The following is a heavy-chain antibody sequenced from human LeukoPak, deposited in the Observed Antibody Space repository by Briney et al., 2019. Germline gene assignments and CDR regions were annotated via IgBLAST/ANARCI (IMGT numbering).Heavy chain of an antibody. V-gene: IGHV3-11*06. J-gene: IGHJ5*02. D-gene: IGHD2-15*01. CDR3: ARDPYCSGGSCHSGWFDP. Sequence: PGGSLRLSCAASGFTFSDYYMSWIRQAPGKGLEWISYISSSASHTKYADSVKGRFNISRDNAKNSPHLQTNSLRAEDTAVYYCARDPYCSGGSCHSGWFDPWGQGTLVTVSS. CDR1: GFTFSDYY. CDR2: ISSSASHT.